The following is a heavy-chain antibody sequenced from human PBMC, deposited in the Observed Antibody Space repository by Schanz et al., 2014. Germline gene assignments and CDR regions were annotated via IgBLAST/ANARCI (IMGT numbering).Heavy chain of an antibody. J-gene: IGHJ6*03. V-gene: IGHV3-30*03. CDR3: ARDGDRFYHNYYMDV. CDR2: MSYDGSIK. Sequence: VQLVESGGGLVQPGGSLRLSCAASGFTFSDHYMDWVRQAPGKGLEWVAAMSYDGSIKYYGDSVKGRFTISRDNSKNTLYLHMNTLRSEDTAVYYCARDGDRFYHNYYMDVWGKGTTVTVSS. D-gene: IGHD4-17*01. CDR1: GFTFSDHY.